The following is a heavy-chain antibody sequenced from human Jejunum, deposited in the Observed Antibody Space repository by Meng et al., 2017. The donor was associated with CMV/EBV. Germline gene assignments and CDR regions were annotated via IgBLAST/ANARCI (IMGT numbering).Heavy chain of an antibody. V-gene: IGHV4-38-2*02. CDR3: ARGGWYDSWSGYYPVDY. J-gene: IGHJ4*02. CDR1: ISSGYD. Sequence: ISSGYDWGWIRQPPGKGLEWIGVISDRGSPHYSPSLKSRVTISSDTSKNQFSLRLTSVTAADTAVYFCARGGWYDSWSGYYPVDYWGQGTLVTVSS. CDR2: ISDRGSP. D-gene: IGHD3-3*01.